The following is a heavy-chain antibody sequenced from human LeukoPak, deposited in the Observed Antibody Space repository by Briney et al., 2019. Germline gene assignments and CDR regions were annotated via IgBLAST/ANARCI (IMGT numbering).Heavy chain of an antibody. Sequence: GESLKISCKGSGYRFTSYWIGWVRQMLGKGLEWMGIIYPGDSDTRYGPSFRGQVTISADKSTSTAYLQWSSLKASDTATYYCARLAGDGYNWVDYWGQGTLVTVSS. CDR3: ARLAGDGYNWVDY. V-gene: IGHV5-51*01. J-gene: IGHJ4*02. CDR1: GYRFTSYW. D-gene: IGHD5-12*01. CDR2: IYPGDSDT.